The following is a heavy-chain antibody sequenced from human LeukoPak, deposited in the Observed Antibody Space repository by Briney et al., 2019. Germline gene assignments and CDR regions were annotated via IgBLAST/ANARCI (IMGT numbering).Heavy chain of an antibody. D-gene: IGHD3-16*01. Sequence: PGGSLRLSCAASGFTFSAYSMNWVRQAPGKGLEWVAYISGGGGTIYYADSVKGRFTISRDNAKNSLYLQMDSLRAEDTAVYYCARVRGGRSWYYYGMDVWGRGTTVTVSS. V-gene: IGHV3-48*01. CDR3: ARVRGGRSWYYYGMDV. J-gene: IGHJ6*02. CDR1: GFTFSAYS. CDR2: ISGGGGTI.